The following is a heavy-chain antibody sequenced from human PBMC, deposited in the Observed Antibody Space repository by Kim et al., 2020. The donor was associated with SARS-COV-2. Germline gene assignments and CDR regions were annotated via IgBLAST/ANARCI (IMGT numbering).Heavy chain of an antibody. V-gene: IGHV5-51*01. Sequence: RSSPSFQGQVTISADKSISTAYLQWSSLKASDTAMYYCARRPKNGYILDYWGQGTLVTVSS. CDR3: ARRPKNGYILDY. J-gene: IGHJ4*02. D-gene: IGHD3-22*01.